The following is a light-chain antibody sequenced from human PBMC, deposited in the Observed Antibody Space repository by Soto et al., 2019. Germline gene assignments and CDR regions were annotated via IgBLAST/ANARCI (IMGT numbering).Light chain of an antibody. CDR3: ETWDSNTRV. CDR1: SGHSTYI. CDR2: LEGSGRH. V-gene: IGLV4-60*02. Sequence: QSVLTQSSSASASLGSSVKLTCTLSSGHSTYIIAWHQQQPGKAPRYLMNLEGSGRHNRGSGVPDRFSGSSSGADRYLTISKLQFEDEADYYSETWDSNTRVFGGGTKLTVL. J-gene: IGLJ3*02.